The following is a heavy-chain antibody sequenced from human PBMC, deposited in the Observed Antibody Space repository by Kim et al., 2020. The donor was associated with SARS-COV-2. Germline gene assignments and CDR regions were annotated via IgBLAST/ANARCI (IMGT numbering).Heavy chain of an antibody. CDR1: GFTFSAYS. D-gene: IGHD3-10*01. CDR2: INKNSRDK. Sequence: GGSLRLSCAASGFTFSAYSMNWVRQAPGKGLEWVSSINKNSRDKYYADSVKGRFTISRDNAKNSLYLEMNSLSAEDTAVYFCARVDGSGRYYKYWGQRTLVTVSS. J-gene: IGHJ4*02. CDR3: ARVDGSGRYYKY. V-gene: IGHV3-21*01.